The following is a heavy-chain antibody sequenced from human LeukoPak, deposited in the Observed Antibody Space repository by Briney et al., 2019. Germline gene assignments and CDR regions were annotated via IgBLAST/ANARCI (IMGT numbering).Heavy chain of an antibody. D-gene: IGHD3-10*01. CDR3: AISYGSGSYYPLFDY. CDR2: INPNSGGT. J-gene: IGHJ4*02. Sequence: GASVKVSCKASGYTFTGYYMHWVRQAPGQGLEWMGWINPNSGGTNYAQKFQGRVTMTRDTSISTAYMELSRLRSDDTAVYYCAISYGSGSYYPLFDYWGQGTLVTVSS. CDR1: GYTFTGYY. V-gene: IGHV1-2*02.